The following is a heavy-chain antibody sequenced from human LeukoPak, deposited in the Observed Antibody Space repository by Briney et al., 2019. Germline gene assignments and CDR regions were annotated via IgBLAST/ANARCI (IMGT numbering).Heavy chain of an antibody. Sequence: GGSLRLSCAASGFTFSGFWMKWVRQAPGKGLEGVANINQDESQKYYVGSVKGRFTISRDNAKNSLYLQMNSLRAEDTAVYYCARGHHTRGVYDYWGQGTLVTVSS. CDR2: INQDESQK. CDR1: GFTFSGFW. D-gene: IGHD3-10*01. V-gene: IGHV3-7*01. CDR3: ARGHHTRGVYDY. J-gene: IGHJ4*02.